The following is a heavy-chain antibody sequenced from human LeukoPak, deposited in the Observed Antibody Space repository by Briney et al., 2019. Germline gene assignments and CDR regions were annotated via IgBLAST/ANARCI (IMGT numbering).Heavy chain of an antibody. CDR2: ISAYNGNT. V-gene: IGHV1-18*01. CDR3: ARSPRGSGSYYNFDY. D-gene: IGHD3-10*01. Sequence: ASVKVSCKASGYTFTSYGISWVRQAPGQGLEWMGWISAYNGNTNYAQKLQGRVTMTTDTSTSTAYMELRSLRSDDTAVYYCARSPRGSGSYYNFDYWGQGTLVTVSS. CDR1: GYTFTSYG. J-gene: IGHJ4*02.